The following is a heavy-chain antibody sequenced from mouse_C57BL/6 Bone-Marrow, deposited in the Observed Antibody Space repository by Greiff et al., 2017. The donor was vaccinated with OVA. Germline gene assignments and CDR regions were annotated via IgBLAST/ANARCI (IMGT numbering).Heavy chain of an antibody. J-gene: IGHJ4*01. V-gene: IGHV1-78*01. CDR3: ARGGGFRGAMDY. Sequence: VKVVESDAELVKPGASVKISCKVSGYTFTDHTIHWMKQRPEQGLEWIGYIYPRDGSTKYNEKFKGKATLTADKSSSTAYMQLNSLTSEDSAVYFCARGGGFRGAMDYWGQGTSVTVSS. CDR1: GYTFTDHT. CDR2: IYPRDGST.